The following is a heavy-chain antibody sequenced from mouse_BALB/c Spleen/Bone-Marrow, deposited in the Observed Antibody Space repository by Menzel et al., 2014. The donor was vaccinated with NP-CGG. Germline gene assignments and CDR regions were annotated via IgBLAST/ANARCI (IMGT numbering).Heavy chain of an antibody. CDR1: GYAFSTYW. CDR2: IYPGDGDT. V-gene: IGHV1-80*01. J-gene: IGHJ4*01. Sequence: VQLQQSGAELVRPESSVKISCKASGYAFSTYWMIWVKQRPGQGLEWIGQIYPGDGDTNYNGKFKGKATPTADKSSSTAYMQLSGLTSEDSAVYFCARGARSAMDYWGQGTSVTVSS. CDR3: ARGARSAMDY.